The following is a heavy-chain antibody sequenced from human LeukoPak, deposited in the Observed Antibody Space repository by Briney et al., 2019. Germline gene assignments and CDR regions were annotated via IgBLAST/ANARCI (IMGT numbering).Heavy chain of an antibody. Sequence: GGSLRLSCAASGFTFSSYAMSWVRQAPGKGLEWVSAISGSGGSTYYADSMKGRFTISRDNSKNMLYLQMNSLRAEDTAVYYWAKDKSELRFHLTHWLDPWGQGTLVTVSS. J-gene: IGHJ5*02. V-gene: IGHV3-23*01. CDR2: ISGSGGST. CDR3: AKDKSELRFHLTHWLDP. D-gene: IGHD1-26*01. CDR1: GFTFSSYA.